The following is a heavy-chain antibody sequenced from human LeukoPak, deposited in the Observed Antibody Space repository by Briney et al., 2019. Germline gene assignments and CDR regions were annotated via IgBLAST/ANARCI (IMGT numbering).Heavy chain of an antibody. CDR2: IYYSGST. D-gene: IGHD3-9*01. Sequence: SETLSLTSTVSGGSISSYYWSWIRQPPGKGLEWIGYIYYSGSTNYNPSLKSRVTISVDTSKNQFSLKLSSVTAADTAVYYCARARTNYDILTGYYIPQYKWFDPWGQGTLVTVSS. J-gene: IGHJ5*02. CDR3: ARARTNYDILTGYYIPQYKWFDP. V-gene: IGHV4-59*01. CDR1: GGSISSYY.